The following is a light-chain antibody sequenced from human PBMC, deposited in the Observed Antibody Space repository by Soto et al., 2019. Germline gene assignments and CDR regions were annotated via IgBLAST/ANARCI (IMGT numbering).Light chain of an antibody. CDR1: TGAVTSDHY. Sequence: QTVVTQEPSLTVSPGGTVTLSCGSSTGAVTSDHYPYWFQQKPGQAPRTLIYDTSNKHSWTPARFSGSLLGGKAALTLSGAQPEDEAEYYCLLSYSGARPYVVFGGGTKLTVL. J-gene: IGLJ2*01. CDR2: DTS. CDR3: LLSYSGARPYVV. V-gene: IGLV7-46*01.